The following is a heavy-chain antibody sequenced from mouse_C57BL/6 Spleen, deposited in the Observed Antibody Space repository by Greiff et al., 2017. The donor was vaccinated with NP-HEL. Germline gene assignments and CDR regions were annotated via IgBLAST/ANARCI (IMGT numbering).Heavy chain of an antibody. CDR1: GYTFTSYW. V-gene: IGHV1-52*01. CDR2: IDPSDSET. CDR3: ARGGGRVYFDY. D-gene: IGHD3-3*01. J-gene: IGHJ2*01. Sequence: QVQLQQPGAELVRPGSSVKLSCKASGYTFTSYWMHWVKQRPIQGLEWIGNIDPSDSETHYNQKFKDKATLTVDKSSSTAYMQLSSLTSEDSAVYYCARGGGRVYFDYWGQGTTLTVSS.